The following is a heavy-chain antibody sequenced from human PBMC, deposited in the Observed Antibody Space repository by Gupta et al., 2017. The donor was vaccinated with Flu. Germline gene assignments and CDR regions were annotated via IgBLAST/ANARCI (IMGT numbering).Heavy chain of an antibody. Sequence: QVQLVQSGAEVRKPGASVKVSCKASGYTFSDSDLNWVRQAPGQGLEWLGLINPGAGITSYAQKFQGRVTMTRHTSTSTVFMELNSLRFEDTAVHFCARVRPCGGDCYFFDYWGQGTLVTVSS. J-gene: IGHJ4*02. V-gene: IGHV1-46*03. D-gene: IGHD2-21*02. CDR1: GYTFSDSD. CDR2: INPGAGIT. CDR3: ARVRPCGGDCYFFDY.